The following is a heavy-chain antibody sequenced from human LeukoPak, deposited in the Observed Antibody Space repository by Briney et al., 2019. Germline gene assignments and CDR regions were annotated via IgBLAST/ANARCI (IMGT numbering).Heavy chain of an antibody. CDR3: ARGVYDILAGYRPFYLDH. CDR1: GFTFSSYS. D-gene: IGHD3-9*01. CDR2: TSSSSSYK. J-gene: IGHJ4*02. V-gene: IGHV3-21*01. Sequence: GGSLSLSCAASGFTFSSYSMDWVRQAPGKGLEWVSSTSSSSSYKYYADSVKGRFTVSRDNAKNSLYLQMNSLRAEDTAVYYCARGVYDILAGYRPFYLDHWGQGTLVTVSS.